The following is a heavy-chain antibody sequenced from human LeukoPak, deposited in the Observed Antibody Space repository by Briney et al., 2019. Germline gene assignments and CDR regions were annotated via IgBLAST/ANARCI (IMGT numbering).Heavy chain of an antibody. J-gene: IGHJ4*02. D-gene: IGHD5-18*01. Sequence: PRGSLRLSCAASGFTFDDYAMHWVRQAPGRGLEWVSLINWDGDNTYYADSVKGRFTISRDNSKNSLYLQMNSLRPEDTALYYCTKGSGYSYFDYWGQGTLVTVSS. CDR3: TKGSGYSYFDY. CDR1: GFTFDDYA. CDR2: INWDGDNT. V-gene: IGHV3-43D*03.